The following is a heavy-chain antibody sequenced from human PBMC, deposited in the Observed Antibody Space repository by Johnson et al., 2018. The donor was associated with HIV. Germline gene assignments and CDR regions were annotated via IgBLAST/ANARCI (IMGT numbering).Heavy chain of an antibody. CDR1: GFTVSSYD. CDR2: IGTAGDT. CDR3: ARDRIAARLWAFDI. Sequence: VQLVESGGGLVQPGGSLRLSCAASGFTVSSYDMHWVRQATGKGLEWVSAIGTAGDTYYPGSVKGRFTISRENAKNSLYLQMNSLRAEDTAVYYCARDRIAARLWAFDIWGQGTMVTVSS. D-gene: IGHD6-6*01. J-gene: IGHJ3*02. V-gene: IGHV3-13*01.